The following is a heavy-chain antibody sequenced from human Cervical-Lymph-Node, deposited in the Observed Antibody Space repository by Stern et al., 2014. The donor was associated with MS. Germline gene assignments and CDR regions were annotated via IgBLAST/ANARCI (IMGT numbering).Heavy chain of an antibody. D-gene: IGHD2/OR15-2a*01. Sequence: QVQLQESGPGLVKPSGTLSLTCTVSGGSIDGSDWWSWVRQPPGKGLDWIGEIYHTGSTTYPPSLKSRASMSVEKSKNQFSLNLTSVTAADTAVYYCARAGLYDYWGQGTLVTVSS. J-gene: IGHJ4*02. CDR3: ARAGLYDY. CDR2: IYHTGST. V-gene: IGHV4-4*02. CDR1: GGSIDGSDW.